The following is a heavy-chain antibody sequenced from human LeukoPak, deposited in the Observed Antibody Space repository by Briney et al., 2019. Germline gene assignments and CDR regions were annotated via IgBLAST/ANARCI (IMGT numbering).Heavy chain of an antibody. D-gene: IGHD3-22*01. CDR2: MSSSGTTI. J-gene: IGHJ4*02. Sequence: LSLTCAVYGGSFSGYYWSWIRQAPGKGLEWVSYMSSSGTTIYYADSVKGRFTISRDNAKNSLYLQMNSLRAEDTAVYYCARYYYDSSGYYYFDYWGQGTLVTVSS. V-gene: IGHV3-11*01. CDR3: ARYYYDSSGYYYFDY. CDR1: GGSFSGYY.